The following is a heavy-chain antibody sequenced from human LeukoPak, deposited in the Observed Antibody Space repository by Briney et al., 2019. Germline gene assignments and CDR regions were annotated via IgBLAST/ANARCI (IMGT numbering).Heavy chain of an antibody. J-gene: IGHJ4*02. Sequence: PSETLSLTCAVYGGSLSGYYWSWIRQPPGKGLEWIGEINHSGSTNYNPSLKSRVTISVDTSKNQFSLKLSSVTAADTAVYYCARNRWGITMVRGVSLDYWGQGTLVTVSS. V-gene: IGHV4-34*01. D-gene: IGHD3-10*01. CDR3: ARNRWGITMVRGVSLDY. CDR2: INHSGST. CDR1: GGSLSGYY.